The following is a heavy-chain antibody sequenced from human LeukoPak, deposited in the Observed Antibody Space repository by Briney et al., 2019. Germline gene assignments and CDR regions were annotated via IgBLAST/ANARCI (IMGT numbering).Heavy chain of an antibody. V-gene: IGHV3-15*01. CDR1: GFTFSNAC. CDR2: IKSKADGGTT. J-gene: IGHJ4*02. CDR3: TTGTWIQLWLANY. D-gene: IGHD5-18*01. Sequence: GGSLRLSCAASGFTFSNACMSWVRQAPGKGLEWVGHIKSKADGGTTDFAAPVKGRFTISRDDSKNTLFLQMNSLKTEDTAVYYCTTGTWIQLWLANYWGQGTLVTVSS.